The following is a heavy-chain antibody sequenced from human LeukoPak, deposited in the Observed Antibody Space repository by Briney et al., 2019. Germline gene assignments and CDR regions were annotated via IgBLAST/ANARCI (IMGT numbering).Heavy chain of an antibody. Sequence: SETLSSTGTVPVASISTNYWTWIRHPAGRGREWIGRIYTSGSTNYNPSLKSRVTMSVDTSKNQFSLKLSSVTAADTAVYYCASDYRNDAFDIWGQGTMVTVSS. CDR2: IYTSGST. J-gene: IGHJ3*02. V-gene: IGHV4-4*07. D-gene: IGHD4-11*01. CDR3: ASDYRNDAFDI. CDR1: VASISTNY.